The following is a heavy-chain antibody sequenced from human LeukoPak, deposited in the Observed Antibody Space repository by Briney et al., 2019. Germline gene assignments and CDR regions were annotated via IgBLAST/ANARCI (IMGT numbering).Heavy chain of an antibody. J-gene: IGHJ4*02. CDR2: IYNTGST. CDR3: ARFSGWSFFFDY. D-gene: IGHD6-19*01. Sequence: SETLSLTCTVSGGSISSYYWSWIRQPPGKGLEWIGYIYNTGSTNYDPSLKSRVTISVDTSKNQFSLKLRSVTAADTAVYYCARFSGWSFFFDYWGQGTLVTVSS. V-gene: IGHV4-59*01. CDR1: GGSISSYY.